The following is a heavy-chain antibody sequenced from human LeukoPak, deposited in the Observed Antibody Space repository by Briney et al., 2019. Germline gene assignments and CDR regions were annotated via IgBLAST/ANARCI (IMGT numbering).Heavy chain of an antibody. D-gene: IGHD6-19*01. CDR2: IYPGDTET. V-gene: IGHV5-51*01. Sequence: GESLKIPCQGSGYSFISYWIGWVRQMPGKGLEWMGAIYPGDTETRYSPSFQGQVTISADKSISTAYLQSSSLKASDTAMFYCARQPSYSIGFGVDYWGQGTLATVSS. J-gene: IGHJ4*02. CDR1: GYSFISYW. CDR3: ARQPSYSIGFGVDY.